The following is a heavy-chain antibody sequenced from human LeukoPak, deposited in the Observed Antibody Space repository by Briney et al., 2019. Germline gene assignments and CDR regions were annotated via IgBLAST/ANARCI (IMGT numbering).Heavy chain of an antibody. D-gene: IGHD2-2*01. J-gene: IGHJ4*02. V-gene: IGHV3-23*01. CDR3: AKGNTMRYASFDY. Sequence: LPGGSLRLSCVASGFTFSIHAMSWVRQAPGKGLEWVSTIRADGRGTYFADSVKGRFTVSRDTSKNTMYLQMSSLRPEDTAVYYCAKGNTMRYASFDYWGQGTLVTVSS. CDR2: IRADGRGT. CDR1: GFTFSIHA.